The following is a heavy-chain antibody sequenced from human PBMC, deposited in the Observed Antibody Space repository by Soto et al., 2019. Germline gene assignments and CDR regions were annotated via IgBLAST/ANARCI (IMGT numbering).Heavy chain of an antibody. CDR2: TSYDGNNK. Sequence: QVQLVESGGGVVQPGTSLRLSCAASGFRFKSFVMHWVRQAPGKGLEWVVFTSYDGNNKDYGDSVKGRFTVSRDNSQNTLHLQMDSLRPEDTALYYCARWGTTGGFDLWGQGTLVSVSS. CDR3: ARWGTTGGFDL. V-gene: IGHV3-30*19. J-gene: IGHJ4*02. D-gene: IGHD3-16*01. CDR1: GFRFKSFV.